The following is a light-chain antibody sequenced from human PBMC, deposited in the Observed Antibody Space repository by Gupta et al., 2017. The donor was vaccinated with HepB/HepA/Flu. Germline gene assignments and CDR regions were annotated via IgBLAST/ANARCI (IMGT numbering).Light chain of an antibody. CDR1: QSVSTN. J-gene: IGKJ1*01. CDR2: GAS. CDR3: HQYNNWPGT. V-gene: IGKV3-15*01. Sequence: EIVMTPSPATLPVSPGERATLSCRASQSVSTNLAWYQQKPGQAPRLLIYGASTRATGIPARFSGSGSGTEFTLTISSLQSEDFAVYYCHQYNNWPGTFGQGTKVEIK.